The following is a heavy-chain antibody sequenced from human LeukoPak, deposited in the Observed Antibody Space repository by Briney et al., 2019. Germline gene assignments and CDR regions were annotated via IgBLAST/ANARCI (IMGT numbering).Heavy chain of an antibody. Sequence: PSQTLSLTCTVSGGSISSGSYYWSWIRQPAGKGLEWIGRIYTSGSTNYNPSLKSRVTISVDTSKNQFSLKLSSVTAADTAVYYCARDDILTGYFPFDPWGQGTLVTVSS. D-gene: IGHD3-9*01. CDR2: IYTSGST. CDR1: GGSISSGSYY. J-gene: IGHJ5*02. CDR3: ARDDILTGYFPFDP. V-gene: IGHV4-61*02.